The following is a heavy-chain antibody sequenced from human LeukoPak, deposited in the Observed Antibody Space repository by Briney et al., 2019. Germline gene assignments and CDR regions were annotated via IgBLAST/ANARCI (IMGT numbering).Heavy chain of an antibody. D-gene: IGHD2-15*01. V-gene: IGHV3-30*18. CDR2: ISYDGSNK. Sequence: GRSLRLSCAASGFTFSSYAMHWVRQAPAKGLEWVAVISYDGSNKYYTDSVKGRFSISRDNSKNTLYLQMNSLRAEDTAVYYCAKDPGYGSGGSCYYFDYWGQGTVVTVSS. CDR3: AKDPGYGSGGSCYYFDY. J-gene: IGHJ4*02. CDR1: GFTFSSYA.